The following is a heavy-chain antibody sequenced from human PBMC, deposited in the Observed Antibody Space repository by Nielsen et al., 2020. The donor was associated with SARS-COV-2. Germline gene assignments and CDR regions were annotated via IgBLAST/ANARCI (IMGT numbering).Heavy chain of an antibody. CDR2: MYYSGAT. V-gene: IGHV4-31*02. Sequence: RQAPGKAPEWIGYMYYSGATYHNPSLKSRVTISVDTAKNQISLHLTSVTDADTAVYYCARMPYCSDGSCYSGRAGYYMDVWGKGTRVTVSS. J-gene: IGHJ6*03. CDR3: ARMPYCSDGSCYSGRAGYYMDV. D-gene: IGHD2-15*01.